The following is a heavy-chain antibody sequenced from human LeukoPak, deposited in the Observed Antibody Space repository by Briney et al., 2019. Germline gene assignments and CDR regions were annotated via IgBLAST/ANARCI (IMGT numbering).Heavy chain of an antibody. V-gene: IGHV4-59*01. Sequence: SETLSLTCTVSGGSISSYYWSWIRQPPGKGLEWIGYISYSGSTNYSPSLKTRVTISLDTSKNQFSLKLSSVTASDTAVYYCARGGYGASYYTFENWGQGTLVTVSS. CDR1: GGSISSYY. CDR3: ARGGYGASYYTFEN. J-gene: IGHJ4*01. CDR2: ISYSGST. D-gene: IGHD1-26*01.